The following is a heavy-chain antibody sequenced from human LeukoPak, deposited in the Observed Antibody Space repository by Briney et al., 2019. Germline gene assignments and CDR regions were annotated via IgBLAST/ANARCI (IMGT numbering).Heavy chain of an antibody. Sequence: GGSLRLSCTASGFTLGDYAMSWLRQAPGKGLEGVGFISSKAYGGTTEYAASVKGRFTIPIDDSKSIAYLQMNSLKTEDTAVYYCTREEQQLVYYYFDYWGQGTLVTVSS. J-gene: IGHJ4*02. V-gene: IGHV3-49*03. CDR1: GFTLGDYA. CDR2: ISSKAYGGTT. CDR3: TREEQQLVYYYFDY. D-gene: IGHD6-13*01.